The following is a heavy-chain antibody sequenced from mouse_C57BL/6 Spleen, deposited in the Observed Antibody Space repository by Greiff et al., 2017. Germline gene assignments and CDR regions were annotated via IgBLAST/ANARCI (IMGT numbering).Heavy chain of an antibody. Sequence: GGGLVQPKGSLKLSCAASGFSFNTYAMNWVRQAPGKGLEWVARIRSKSNNYATYYADSVKDRFTISRDDSESMLYLQMNNLKTEDTAMYYGVRRGYGYGGIYAMDYWGQGTSVTVSS. CDR1: GFSFNTYA. V-gene: IGHV10-1*01. D-gene: IGHD2-2*01. J-gene: IGHJ4*01. CDR2: IRSKSNNYAT. CDR3: VRRGYGYGGIYAMDY.